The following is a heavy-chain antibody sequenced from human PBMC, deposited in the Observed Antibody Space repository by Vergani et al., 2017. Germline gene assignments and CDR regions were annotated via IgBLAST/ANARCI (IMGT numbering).Heavy chain of an antibody. CDR3: ATIDSSGHYPSYNVPDY. Sequence: EVQLVESGGRVVRPGGSLRLSCIASGFKFDDYGMNWVRHVPGKGLEWVAGVNWNGVGSAYADSVRGRFIISRDNAKNSLFLQMNSLRVEDTALYYCATIDSSGHYPSYNVPDYWGQGTQVTVSS. V-gene: IGHV3-20*04. CDR2: VNWNGVGS. CDR1: GFKFDDYG. J-gene: IGHJ4*02. D-gene: IGHD3-22*01.